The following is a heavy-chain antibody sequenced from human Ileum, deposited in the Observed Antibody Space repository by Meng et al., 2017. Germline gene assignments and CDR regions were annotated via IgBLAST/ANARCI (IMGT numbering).Heavy chain of an antibody. V-gene: IGHV4-38-2*02. CDR3: AIPLGKGDLAVAGTGWYFDL. D-gene: IGHD6-19*01. CDR2: IYRRGST. CDR1: GYSISSGYY. J-gene: IGHJ2*01. Sequence: SETLSLTCTVSGYSISSGYYWGWIRQPPGKGLEWIGSIYRRGSTYYNPSLKSRVTISVDTSKNQFSLKLTSVTAADTAMYYCAIPLGKGDLAVAGTGWYFDLWGRGTLVTVSS.